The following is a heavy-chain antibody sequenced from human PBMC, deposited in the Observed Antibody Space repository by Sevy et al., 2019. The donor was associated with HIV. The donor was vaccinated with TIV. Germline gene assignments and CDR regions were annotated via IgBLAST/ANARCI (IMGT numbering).Heavy chain of an antibody. Sequence: GSLRHSCAASRFTFSNFWLTWVRQAPGKGLEWVANIKQDGSEKYYVDSVRGRFTISRDNAKNSLYLQMNSLRAEDTAVYYCARWRTAITAFDIWGQGTMVTVSS. D-gene: IGHD5-18*01. CDR3: ARWRTAITAFDI. CDR2: IKQDGSEK. J-gene: IGHJ3*02. CDR1: RFTFSNFW. V-gene: IGHV3-7*01.